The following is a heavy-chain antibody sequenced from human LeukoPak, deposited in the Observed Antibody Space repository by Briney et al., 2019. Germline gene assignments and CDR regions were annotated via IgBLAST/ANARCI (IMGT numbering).Heavy chain of an antibody. CDR2: ISSSGSTK. V-gene: IGHV3-48*01. J-gene: IGHJ4*02. D-gene: IGHD6-19*01. Sequence: GGSLRLSCGASGITFSSYSMNWVRQAPGKGLEWVSYISSSGSTKYYADSVKGRFTISRDNARNSLYLQMNSLRAEDTAVYYCARERVGGIAVAGLFDYWGQGTLVTVSS. CDR1: GITFSSYS. CDR3: ARERVGGIAVAGLFDY.